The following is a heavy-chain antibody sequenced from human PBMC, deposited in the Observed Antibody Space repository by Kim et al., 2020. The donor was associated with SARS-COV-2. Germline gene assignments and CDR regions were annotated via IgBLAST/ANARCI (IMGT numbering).Heavy chain of an antibody. CDR2: IKQDGSEK. D-gene: IGHD5-18*01. CDR1: GFTFSSYW. CDR3: AREGPDSATPYGMDV. J-gene: IGHJ6*02. V-gene: IGHV3-7*03. Sequence: GGSLRLSCAASGFTFSSYWMSWVRQAPGKGLEWVANIKQDGSEKYYVDSVKGRFTISRDNAKNSLYLQMNSLRAEDTAVYYCAREGPDSATPYGMDVWGQGTTVTVSS.